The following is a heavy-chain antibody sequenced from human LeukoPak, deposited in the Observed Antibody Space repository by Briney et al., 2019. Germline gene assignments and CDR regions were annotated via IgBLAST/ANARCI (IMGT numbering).Heavy chain of an antibody. Sequence: GASVKVSCKASGYTFISYYMHWVQQAPGQGLEWMGAINPSGGSTSYAQKFQGRVTMTRDTSTSTVYMELSSLRSEDTAVYYCARGTGLGGDYVSNWGQGTLVTVSS. V-gene: IGHV1-46*01. CDR2: INPSGGST. D-gene: IGHD4-17*01. J-gene: IGHJ4*02. CDR1: GYTFISYY. CDR3: ARGTGLGGDYVSN.